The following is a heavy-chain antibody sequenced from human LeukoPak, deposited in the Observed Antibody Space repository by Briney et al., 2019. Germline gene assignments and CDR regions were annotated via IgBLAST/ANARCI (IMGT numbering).Heavy chain of an antibody. Sequence: ASVKVSCKASGYTFTSYAMHWVRQAPGQRLEWMGWINAGNGNTKYSQKFQGRVTMTEDTSTDTAYMELSSLRSEDTAVYYCATGLRACSGGSCGFPNYYYGMDVWGQGTTVTVSS. D-gene: IGHD2-15*01. CDR1: GYTFTSYA. V-gene: IGHV1-3*01. CDR3: ATGLRACSGGSCGFPNYYYGMDV. CDR2: INAGNGNT. J-gene: IGHJ6*02.